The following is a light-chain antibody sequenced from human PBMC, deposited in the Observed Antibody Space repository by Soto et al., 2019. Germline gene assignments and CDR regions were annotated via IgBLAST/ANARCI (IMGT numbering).Light chain of an antibody. Sequence: QSVLTQPASVSGSPGQSITISCTGTSSDVGSYNLVSWYQQHPGEAPKLMIYGGTKRPSGVSNRFSGSKSGNTASLTISGLQAEDEADYYCCSYAGITTYYVFGTGTTVT. CDR3: CSYAGITTYYV. J-gene: IGLJ1*01. V-gene: IGLV2-23*01. CDR2: GGT. CDR1: SSDVGSYNL.